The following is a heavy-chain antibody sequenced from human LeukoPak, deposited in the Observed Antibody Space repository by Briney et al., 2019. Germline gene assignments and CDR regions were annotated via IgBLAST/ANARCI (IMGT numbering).Heavy chain of an antibody. J-gene: IGHJ3*02. CDR3: ATAPGWYAAFDI. CDR2: TYSGDST. CDR1: GFIVSSNY. Sequence: PGGSLRLSCAASGFIVSSNYVNWVRQAPGKWLEWVSVTYSGDSTYYADSVKGRFTVSRDNSKNTLYLQMNSLRAEDTAVYYCATAPGWYAAFDIWGQGTMVTVSS. D-gene: IGHD6-19*01. V-gene: IGHV3-53*01.